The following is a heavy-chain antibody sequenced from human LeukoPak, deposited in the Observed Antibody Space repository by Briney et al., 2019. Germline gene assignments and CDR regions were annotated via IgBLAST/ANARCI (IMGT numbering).Heavy chain of an antibody. Sequence: SETLSLTCTVSGGSISSSSYYWGWIRQPPGKGLEWIGSIYYSGSTYYNPSLKSRVTISVDTSKNQFSLKLSSVTAADTAVYYCARQKYDFWSGYPFRGGYFDLWGRGTLVTVSS. D-gene: IGHD3-3*01. CDR3: ARQKYDFWSGYPFRGGYFDL. J-gene: IGHJ2*01. V-gene: IGHV4-39*01. CDR2: IYYSGST. CDR1: GGSISSSSYY.